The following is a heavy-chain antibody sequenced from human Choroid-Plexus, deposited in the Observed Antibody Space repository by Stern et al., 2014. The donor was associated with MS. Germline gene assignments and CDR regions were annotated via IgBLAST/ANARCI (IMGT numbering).Heavy chain of an antibody. CDR2: VSYDGSNK. Sequence: VQLVESGGGVVQPGRPLRLSCVASGFTFGSCAMHWVRQAPGKGLEWVAGVSYDGSNKYYADSVKGRFNIYRDNSQNTLYMQMSSLRPEDTAVYYCAKDRQYLTYFFDHWGQGSLVTVSS. CDR1: GFTFGSCA. J-gene: IGHJ5*02. CDR3: AKDRQYLTYFFDH. V-gene: IGHV3-30*18. D-gene: IGHD2/OR15-2a*01.